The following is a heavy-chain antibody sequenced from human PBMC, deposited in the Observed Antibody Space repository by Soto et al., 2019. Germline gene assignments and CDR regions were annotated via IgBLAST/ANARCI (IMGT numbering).Heavy chain of an antibody. J-gene: IGHJ6*03. CDR1: GFTFSSYA. V-gene: IGHV3-23*01. Sequence: GGSLRLSCAASGFTFSSYAMSWVRQAPGKGLEWVSAISGSGGSTYYADSVKGRFTISRDNSKNTLYLQMNSLRAEDTAVYYCAKVGVTMVRGVIIPYYYYMDVGGKGTTVTVSS. CDR3: AKVGVTMVRGVIIPYYYYMDV. D-gene: IGHD3-10*01. CDR2: ISGSGGST.